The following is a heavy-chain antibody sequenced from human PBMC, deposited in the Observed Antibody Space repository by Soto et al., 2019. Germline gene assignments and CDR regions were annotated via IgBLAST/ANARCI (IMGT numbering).Heavy chain of an antibody. V-gene: IGHV2-5*02. D-gene: IGHD3-22*01. Sequence: SRPTMVNPSQTLTLTITFSAFSFNTSGVGVGWIRQPPGKALEWLALIYWDDDKRYSPSLKSRLTITKDTSKNQVVLTMTNMEPVDTATYYCAREPQDYYVSSGYYYVFRLGYFDYWGQGTLVTVSS. J-gene: IGHJ4*02. CDR3: AREPQDYYVSSGYYYVFRLGYFDY. CDR1: AFSFNTSGVG. CDR2: IYWDDDK.